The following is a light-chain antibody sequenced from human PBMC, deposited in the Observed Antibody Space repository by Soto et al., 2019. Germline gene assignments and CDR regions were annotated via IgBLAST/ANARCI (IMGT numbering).Light chain of an antibody. V-gene: IGKV1-5*01. Sequence: DIQMTQSPSTLSASVGDRVTITCRASQSISSWLAWYQQKPGKAPKLLIYRASSLESGVPSRFSGSGSGTEFTLTISSLQPDDFATYYCQQYNSYSTFGLGTKVEIK. CDR1: QSISSW. CDR2: RAS. CDR3: QQYNSYST. J-gene: IGKJ1*01.